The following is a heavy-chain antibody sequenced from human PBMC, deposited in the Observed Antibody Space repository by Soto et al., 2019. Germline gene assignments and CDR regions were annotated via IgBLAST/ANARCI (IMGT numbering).Heavy chain of an antibody. J-gene: IGHJ4*02. CDR2: ISGSGDSK. CDR3: ARIPFDHVWGTDRYSPNCDY. V-gene: IGHV3-23*01. CDR1: GFTFSSYA. D-gene: IGHD3-16*02. Sequence: EVQLLESGGGLVQQGGSLRLSCAASGFTFSSYALSWVRQGPGKGLEWVSGISGSGDSKHYSDSLKGRFTISRDNSKNTLFLQMNSLRAEDTAVYYCARIPFDHVWGTDRYSPNCDYWGQGTQVTVSS.